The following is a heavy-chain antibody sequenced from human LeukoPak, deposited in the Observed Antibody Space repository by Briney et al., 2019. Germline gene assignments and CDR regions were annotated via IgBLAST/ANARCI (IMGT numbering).Heavy chain of an antibody. CDR1: GGTLSSYA. CDR3: ARVDRIRLAATYLGGANAFDI. D-gene: IGHD2-15*01. CDR2: TIPIFGTA. V-gene: IGHV1-69*13. Sequence: SVKVSCKASGGTLSSYAISWVRQAPGQGLEWMGGTIPIFGTANYAQKFQGRVTITADESTSTAYMELSSLRSEDTVVYYCARVDRIRLAATYLGGANAFDIWGQGTMVTVSS. J-gene: IGHJ3*02.